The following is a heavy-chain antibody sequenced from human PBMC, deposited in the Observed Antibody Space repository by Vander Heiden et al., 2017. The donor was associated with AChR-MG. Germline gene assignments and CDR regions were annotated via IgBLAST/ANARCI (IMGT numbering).Heavy chain of an antibody. CDR3: AFLSSGKDAFDI. D-gene: IGHD6-25*01. Sequence: QFQLVQSGAAVKKPGSSVKVCCKASGGTLSSHSICWVRQAPGQGLEWMGRIIPILGIVNYAQRFQGRVTITADKSSSTAYLELSSLRHEDTAVYYCAFLSSGKDAFDIWGQGTMVTVSS. J-gene: IGHJ3*02. V-gene: IGHV1-69*04. CDR2: IIPILGIV. CDR1: GGTLSSHS.